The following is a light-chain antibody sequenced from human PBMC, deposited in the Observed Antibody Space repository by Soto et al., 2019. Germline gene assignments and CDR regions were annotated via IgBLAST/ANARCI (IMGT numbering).Light chain of an antibody. CDR1: QGISTY. V-gene: IGKV1-9*01. CDR3: QQFNSYPLT. Sequence: DIQLTQSPSFLSASVGDRVTITCRASQGISTYLAWYQQKPGKAPKLLIYVASSLQSGVPSRFSGSGSGTAFTLTINSLQPEDCATYYCQQFNSYPLTFGGGTKVEI. J-gene: IGKJ4*01. CDR2: VAS.